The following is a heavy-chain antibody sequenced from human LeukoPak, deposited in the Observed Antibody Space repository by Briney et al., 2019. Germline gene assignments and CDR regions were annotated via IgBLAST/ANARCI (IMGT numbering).Heavy chain of an antibody. CDR1: GYTFTSHD. J-gene: IGHJ4*02. CDR3: ARRSGSSGWYPFDY. CDR2: ISAYNGNT. Sequence: ASVKVSCKASGYTFTSHDINWVRQSTGQGLEWMRWISAYNGNTNYAQKLQGRVTMTTDTSTSTAYMELRSLRSDDTAVYYCARRSGSSGWYPFDYWGQGTLVTVSS. V-gene: IGHV1-18*01. D-gene: IGHD6-19*01.